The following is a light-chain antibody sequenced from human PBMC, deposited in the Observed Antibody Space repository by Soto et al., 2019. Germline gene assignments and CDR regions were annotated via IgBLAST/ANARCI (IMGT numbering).Light chain of an antibody. Sequence: QSVLTQPPSVSAAPGQRVTISCSGSNSNIGNNYVSWYQQVPGTAPKVLIYDNNRRASGIPDRFSGSQSGTSATLSITGLQTGEEDDYYCGTWDSSLSAVVFGGGTKLTVL. CDR1: NSNIGNNY. V-gene: IGLV1-51*01. J-gene: IGLJ2*01. CDR3: GTWDSSLSAVV. CDR2: DNN.